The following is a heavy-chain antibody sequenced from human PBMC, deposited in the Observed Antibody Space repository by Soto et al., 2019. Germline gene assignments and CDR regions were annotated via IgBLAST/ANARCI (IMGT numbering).Heavy chain of an antibody. CDR1: GFTFSSYG. Sequence: PGGSLRLSCAASGFTFSSYGMHWVRQAPGKGLEWVAVISYDGSNKYYADSVKDRFTISRDNSKNTLYLQMNSLRAEDTAVYYCAKTRITIFGGAVGYWGQGTLVTAPQ. J-gene: IGHJ4*02. V-gene: IGHV3-30*18. CDR3: AKTRITIFGGAVGY. CDR2: ISYDGSNK. D-gene: IGHD3-3*01.